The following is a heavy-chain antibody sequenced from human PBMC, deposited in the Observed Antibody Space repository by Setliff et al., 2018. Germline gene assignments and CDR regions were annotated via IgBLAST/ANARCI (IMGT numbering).Heavy chain of an antibody. V-gene: IGHV1-46*01. D-gene: IGHD6-13*01. CDR3: ARAGYNSNSYVFDAFDI. Sequence: ASVKVSCKASGYTFTSYYMHWVRQAPGRGLEWMGIINPSGGSTTYAQKFQGRATMTRDTSTSTLYMDLSSLRSEDTAVYYCARAGYNSNSYVFDAFDIWGQGTMVTVSS. J-gene: IGHJ3*02. CDR1: GYTFTSYY. CDR2: INPSGGST.